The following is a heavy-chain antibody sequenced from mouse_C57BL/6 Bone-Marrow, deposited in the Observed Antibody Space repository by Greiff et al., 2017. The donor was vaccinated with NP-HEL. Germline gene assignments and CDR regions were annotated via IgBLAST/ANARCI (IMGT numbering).Heavy chain of an antibody. J-gene: IGHJ1*03. CDR3: VRDYYYGSSYDWYFDV. D-gene: IGHD1-1*01. Sequence: VQLQQPGAELVMPGASVKLSCKASGYTFTSYWMHWVKQRPGQGLEWIGEIDPSDSYTNYNQKFKGKSTLTVDKSSSTAYMQLSSLTSEGSAVYYCVRDYYYGSSYDWYFDVWGTGTTVTVTS. CDR1: GYTFTSYW. CDR2: IDPSDSYT. V-gene: IGHV1-69*01.